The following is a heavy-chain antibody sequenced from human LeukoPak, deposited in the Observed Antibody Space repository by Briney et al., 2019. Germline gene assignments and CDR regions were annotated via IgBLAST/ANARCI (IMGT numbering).Heavy chain of an antibody. J-gene: IGHJ4*02. CDR2: IWSDGSNK. CDR3: AKERYYDSSGYTDY. D-gene: IGHD3-22*01. Sequence: PGRSLRLSCAASGFTFSIYGIPWVRQAPGKGLEWVAVIWSDGSNKYYGDSVKGRFTISRDNSKDTLYLQMSNLRAEDTAVYYCAKERYYDSSGYTDYWGQGTLVTVSS. CDR1: GFTFSIYG. V-gene: IGHV3-33*06.